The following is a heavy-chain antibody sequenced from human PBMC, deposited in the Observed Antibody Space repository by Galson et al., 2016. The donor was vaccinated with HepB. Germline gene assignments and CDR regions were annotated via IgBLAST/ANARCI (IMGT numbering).Heavy chain of an antibody. D-gene: IGHD1-1*01. CDR3: AKGGPEGTGTLDA. Sequence: SLRLSCAASRFIFSDDWMHWVRQTAGRGPVYISHINEDGSETSYADSVKGRFTISRDNAKNKVSLQMNGLRVDDTAVYYCAKGGPEGTGTLDAWGQGTLVTVSS. CDR2: INEDGSET. CDR1: RFIFSDDW. J-gene: IGHJ5*02. V-gene: IGHV3-74*01.